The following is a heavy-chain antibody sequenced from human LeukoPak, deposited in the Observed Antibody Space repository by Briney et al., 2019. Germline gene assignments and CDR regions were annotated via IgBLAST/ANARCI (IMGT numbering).Heavy chain of an antibody. J-gene: IGHJ3*02. V-gene: IGHV3-23*01. Sequence: GGSLRLSCAASGFTFSNAWMNWVRQAPGKGLEWVSTISGTGGSAYYADSVKGRFTISRDNSKNTLYLQMNSLRAEDTAVYYCAKDRGTYCGGDCYSDIWGQGTMVTVSS. D-gene: IGHD2-21*02. CDR3: AKDRGTYCGGDCYSDI. CDR2: ISGTGGSA. CDR1: GFTFSNAW.